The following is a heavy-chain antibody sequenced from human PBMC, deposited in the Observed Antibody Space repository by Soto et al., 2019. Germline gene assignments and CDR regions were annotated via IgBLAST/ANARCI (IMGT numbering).Heavy chain of an antibody. J-gene: IGHJ6*03. CDR1: GGSFSGYY. D-gene: IGHD3-22*01. Sequence: ETLSLTCAVYGGSFSGYYWSWIRQAPGKGLEWVSSISSSSSYIYYADSVKGRFTISRDNAKNSLYLQMNSLRAEDTAVYYCARGGYGLGMVLNYYYMDVWGKGTTVTVSS. V-gene: IGHV3-21*01. CDR2: ISSSSSYI. CDR3: ARGGYGLGMVLNYYYMDV.